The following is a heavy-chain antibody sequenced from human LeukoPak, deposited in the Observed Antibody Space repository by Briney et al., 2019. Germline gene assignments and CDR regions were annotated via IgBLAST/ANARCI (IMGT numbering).Heavy chain of an antibody. CDR2: ISSSSNNI. CDR3: ARGYQRPDY. J-gene: IGHJ4*02. Sequence: PGRSLRLSCAASGFTVSTYTMNWVRHAPGKGLEWVSSISSSSNNINYADSVKGRFTISRDNAMNSVHLQMNSLRVEDTAVYYCARGYQRPDYWGQGTLITVSS. V-gene: IGHV3-21*01. D-gene: IGHD2-2*01. CDR1: GFTVSTYT.